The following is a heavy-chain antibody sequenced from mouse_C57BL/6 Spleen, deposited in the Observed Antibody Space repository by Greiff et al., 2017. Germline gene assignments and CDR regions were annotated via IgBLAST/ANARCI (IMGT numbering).Heavy chain of an antibody. J-gene: IGHJ1*03. CDR1: GYTFTSYW. CDR3: ARYDYLWYFDV. V-gene: IGHV1-72*01. D-gene: IGHD2-4*01. Sequence: QVQLQQPGAELVTPGASVKLSCKASGYTFTSYWMHWVKQRPGRGLEWIGGIDPNSGGTKYNEKFKSKATLTVDKPASTAYMQLSSLTSEDSAVYYGARYDYLWYFDVWGTGTTVTVSS. CDR2: IDPNSGGT.